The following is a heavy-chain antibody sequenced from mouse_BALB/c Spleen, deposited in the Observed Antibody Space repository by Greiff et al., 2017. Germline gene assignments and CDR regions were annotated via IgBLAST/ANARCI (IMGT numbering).Heavy chain of an antibody. CDR1: GFTFSSYT. Sequence: EVKLMESGGGLVKPGGSLKLSCAASGFTFSSYTMSWVRQTPEKRLEWVATISSGGGNTYYPDSVKGRFTISRDNAKNNLYLQMSSLRSEDTALYYCARSGYQAWFAYWGQGTLVTVSA. D-gene: IGHD3-2*02. J-gene: IGHJ3*01. CDR3: ARSGYQAWFAY. CDR2: ISSGGGNT. V-gene: IGHV5-9*03.